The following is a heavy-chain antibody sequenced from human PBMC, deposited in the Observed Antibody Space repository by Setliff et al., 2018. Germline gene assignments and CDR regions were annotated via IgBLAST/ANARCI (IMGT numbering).Heavy chain of an antibody. CDR1: GDSLSSGTQY. D-gene: IGHD2-15*01. Sequence: SETLSLTCSVLGDSLSSGTQYWAWIRQPPGKGLEWIGNINYSGSTYYNPSLKSRVTISIDTSKNQFSLNLNSVTAADTAIYYCARGLNSDSWTFAYWGQGSLVTVSS. CDR2: INYSGST. J-gene: IGHJ4*02. V-gene: IGHV4-39*01. CDR3: ARGLNSDSWTFAY.